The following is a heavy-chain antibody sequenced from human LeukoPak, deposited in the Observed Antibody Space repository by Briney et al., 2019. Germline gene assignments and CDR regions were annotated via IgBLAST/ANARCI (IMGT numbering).Heavy chain of an antibody. CDR1: GYTFSTYD. CDR2: MNPKSGDT. Sequence: ASVRVSCKASGYTFSTYDINWVRQATGQGLEWMGWMNPKSGDTAYAPKFQGRVSMTRNTSTDTAYMELSTLRSEDTAIYYCARVFGGREIGFWCQGTQVTVSS. D-gene: IGHD4-23*01. V-gene: IGHV1-8*01. CDR3: ARVFGGREIGF. J-gene: IGHJ4*02.